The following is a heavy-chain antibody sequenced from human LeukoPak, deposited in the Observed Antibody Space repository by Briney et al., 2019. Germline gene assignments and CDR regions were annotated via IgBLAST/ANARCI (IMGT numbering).Heavy chain of an antibody. CDR1: GYTLTELS. V-gene: IGHV1-24*01. D-gene: IGHD6-13*01. CDR3: ATALTGQQLGLCFDY. Sequence: ASVKVSCKVSGYTLTELSMHWVRQAPGKGLEWMGGLDPEDGETIYAQKFQGRVTMTEVTSTDTAYMELSRLRSEDTAVYYWATALTGQQLGLCFDYWGQGTLVTVS. J-gene: IGHJ4*02. CDR2: LDPEDGET.